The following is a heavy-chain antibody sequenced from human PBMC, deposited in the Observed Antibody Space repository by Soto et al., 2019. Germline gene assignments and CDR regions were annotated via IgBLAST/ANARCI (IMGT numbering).Heavy chain of an antibody. J-gene: IGHJ4*02. Sequence: GRSLRLSCAASGFTFSSYGMHWVRQAPGKGLEWVAVISYDGSNKYYADSVKGRFTISRDNSKNTLYLQMNSLRAEDTAVYYCAKVPSNAIAVAATDWYKWGQGNLVTGSS. CDR2: ISYDGSNK. V-gene: IGHV3-30*18. CDR3: AKVPSNAIAVAATDWYK. D-gene: IGHD6-19*01. CDR1: GFTFSSYG.